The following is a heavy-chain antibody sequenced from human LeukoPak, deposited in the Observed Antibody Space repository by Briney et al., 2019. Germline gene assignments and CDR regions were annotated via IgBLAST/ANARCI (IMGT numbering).Heavy chain of an antibody. CDR1: GYTLTELS. V-gene: IGHV1-24*01. D-gene: IGHD2-2*01. Sequence: ASVKVSCKVSGYTLTELSMHWVRQAPGKGLEWMGGFDPEDGETIYAQKFQGRVTMTEDTSTDTAYMELSSLRSEDTAVYYCAILIVVVPAARGDFDYWGQGTLVTVSS. CDR2: FDPEDGET. J-gene: IGHJ4*02. CDR3: AILIVVVPAARGDFDY.